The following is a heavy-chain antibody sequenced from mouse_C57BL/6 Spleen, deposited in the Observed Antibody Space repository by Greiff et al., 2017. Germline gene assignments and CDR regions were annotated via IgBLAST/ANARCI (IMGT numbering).Heavy chain of an antibody. CDR2: IYPSDSET. V-gene: IGHV1-61*01. CDR1: GYTFTSYW. CDR3: ARKGDYYGSSPFAY. D-gene: IGHD1-1*01. J-gene: IGHJ3*01. Sequence: QVQLKQPGAELVRPGSSVKLSCKASGYTFTSYWMDWVKQRPGQGLEWIGNIYPSDSETHYNQKFKDKATLTVDKSSSTAYMQLSSLTSEDSAVYYCARKGDYYGSSPFAYWGQGTLVTVSA.